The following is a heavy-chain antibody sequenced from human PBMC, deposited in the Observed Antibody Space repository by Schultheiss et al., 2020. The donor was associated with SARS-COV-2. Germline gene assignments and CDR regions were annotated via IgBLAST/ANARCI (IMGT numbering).Heavy chain of an antibody. CDR2: IYTSGST. CDR1: GGSISSYY. D-gene: IGHD1-26*01. Sequence: SETLSLTCTVSGGSISSYYWSWIRQPAGKGLEWIGRIYTSGSTNYNPSLKRRVTISGDTSKNQFSLKLSSVTAADTAVYYCASLVGATHWFDYWGQGTLVTVSS. CDR3: ASLVGATHWFDY. V-gene: IGHV4-4*07. J-gene: IGHJ4*02.